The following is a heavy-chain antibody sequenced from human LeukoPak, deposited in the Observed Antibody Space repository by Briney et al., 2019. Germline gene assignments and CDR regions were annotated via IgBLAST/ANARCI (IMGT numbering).Heavy chain of an antibody. CDR3: ARDLTVPTLDY. Sequence: SETLSLTCSVSGASMSSFYWSWIRQPPGKGLEWIGEINHSGSTDYNPSLKSRVTISVDTSKNQFSLKLSPVTAADTAVYYCARDLTVPTLDYWGQGALVTVSS. CDR1: GASMSSFY. V-gene: IGHV4-34*01. CDR2: INHSGST. J-gene: IGHJ4*02.